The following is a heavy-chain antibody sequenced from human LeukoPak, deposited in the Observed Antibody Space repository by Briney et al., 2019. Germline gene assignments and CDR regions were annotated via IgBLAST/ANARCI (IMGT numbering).Heavy chain of an antibody. D-gene: IGHD2-15*01. CDR3: ARYCSGGSCYSKDAFDI. Sequence: SETLSLTCTVSGGSISSSSYYWGWIRQPPGKGLEWIGSIYYSGSTYYNPSLKSRVTISVDTSKNQFSLKLSSVTAADTAVYYCARYCSGGSCYSKDAFDIWGQGTMVTVSS. CDR2: IYYSGST. J-gene: IGHJ3*02. V-gene: IGHV4-39*07. CDR1: GGSISSSSYY.